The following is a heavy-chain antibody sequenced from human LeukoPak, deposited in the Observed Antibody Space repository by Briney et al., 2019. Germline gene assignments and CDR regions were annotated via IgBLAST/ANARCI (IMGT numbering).Heavy chain of an antibody. CDR2: IYPDDSET. V-gene: IGHV5-51*01. J-gene: IGHJ4*02. CDR3: ARQPIDYGPDY. Sequence: GDSLKISCQSSGYSFTSYLIAWVRQMPGKGLEWMGIIYPDDSETRYNPSFQGQVTMSADKSSSTAYLQWSALESSDTAIYYCARQPIDYGPDYWGLGTRVTVSS. CDR1: GYSFTSYL. D-gene: IGHD4/OR15-4a*01.